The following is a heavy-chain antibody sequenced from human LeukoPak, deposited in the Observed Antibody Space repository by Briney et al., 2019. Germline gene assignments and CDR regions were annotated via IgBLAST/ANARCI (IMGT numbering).Heavy chain of an antibody. CDR1: GYTFTRYG. CDR3: ARSLHYYDNSGLFIQY. CDR2: ISVDSGKT. D-gene: IGHD3-22*01. Sequence: ASVKVSCKASGYTFTRYGFSWVRQAPGQGLEWTGWISVDSGKTNYAQKPQGRVTMTTDTSTSTAYMELRSLRSDDTAIYYCARSLHYYDNSGLFIQYWGQGTLVTVSS. J-gene: IGHJ1*01. V-gene: IGHV1-18*01.